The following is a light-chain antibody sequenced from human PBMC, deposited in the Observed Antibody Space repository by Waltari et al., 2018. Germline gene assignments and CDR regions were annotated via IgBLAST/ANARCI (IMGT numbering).Light chain of an antibody. CDR2: GKE. J-gene: IGLJ2*01. CDR1: SLRTSY. V-gene: IGLV3-19*01. Sequence: SSGLTQDPAVSVALGQTIRITCRGDSLRTSYASWYQVKTGQAPVLVMFGKEKRPSGVPDRISGESSETTSSLIITGAQAEDEADYYCSPRNGRASQVVFAGGTKVTVL. CDR3: SPRNGRASQVV.